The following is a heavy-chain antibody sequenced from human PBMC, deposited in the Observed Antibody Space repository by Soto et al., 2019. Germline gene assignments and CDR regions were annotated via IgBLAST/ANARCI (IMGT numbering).Heavy chain of an antibody. D-gene: IGHD3-10*01. CDR3: ASDGYDGSERPYPAY. V-gene: IGHV4-59*01. J-gene: IGHJ4*02. CDR1: GGSMSEYF. CDR2: AYYLGST. Sequence: TSETLSLTCSASGGSMSEYFWSCIRQSPERGPELIGYAYYLGSTDYNPSLKSRVTISVDTSKRQLSLRLSSVTAPDAAIYYCASDGYDGSERPYPAYWGPGIQVTVAS.